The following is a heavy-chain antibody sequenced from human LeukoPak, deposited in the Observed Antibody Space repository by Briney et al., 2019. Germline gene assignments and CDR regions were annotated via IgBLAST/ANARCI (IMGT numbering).Heavy chain of an antibody. CDR1: GGSFSGYY. D-gene: IGHD5-12*01. Sequence: SETLSLTCAVYGGSFSGYYWNWIRQPPGKGLEWIGEINHSGSTKYNPSLKSRVTISVDTSKNQFSLKLSSVTAADTAVYYCASGHSGYELDYYYYYMDVWGKGTTVTVSS. CDR2: INHSGST. V-gene: IGHV4-34*01. J-gene: IGHJ6*03. CDR3: ASGHSGYELDYYYYYMDV.